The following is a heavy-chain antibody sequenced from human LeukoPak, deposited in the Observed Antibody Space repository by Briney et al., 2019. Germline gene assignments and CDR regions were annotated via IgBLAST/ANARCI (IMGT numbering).Heavy chain of an antibody. Sequence: PGGSLRLSCAGSGFTFSDFTINWVRQAPGKGLEWVGNIRQDGSEKQYVDSVKGRFTISRDNAQNSLYLQMDSLRAEDTAVYYCAKFGRTTSPVNWGQGTLVTVSS. V-gene: IGHV3-7*01. CDR3: AKFGRTTSPVN. J-gene: IGHJ4*02. D-gene: IGHD3-16*01. CDR1: GFTFSDFT. CDR2: IRQDGSEK.